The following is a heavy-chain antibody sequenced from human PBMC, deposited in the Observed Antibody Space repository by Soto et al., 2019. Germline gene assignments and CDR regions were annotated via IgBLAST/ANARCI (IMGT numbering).Heavy chain of an antibody. J-gene: IGHJ6*02. CDR2: ISGSGGST. Sequence: PGGSLRLSCAASGFTFSSYGMSWVRQAPGKGLEWVSSISGSGGSTYYADSVKGRFTISRDNAKNSVSLQMNSLRAEDTAVYYCAREYTAWPLAYGLDVWGQGTTVTVSS. D-gene: IGHD2-2*02. V-gene: IGHV3-23*01. CDR1: GFTFSSYG. CDR3: AREYTAWPLAYGLDV.